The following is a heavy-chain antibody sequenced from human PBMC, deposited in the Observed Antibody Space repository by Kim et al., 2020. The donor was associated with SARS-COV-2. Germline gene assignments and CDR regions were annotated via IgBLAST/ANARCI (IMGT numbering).Heavy chain of an antibody. CDR2: IKSKTDGGTT. J-gene: IGHJ2*01. CDR1: GFTFSNAW. D-gene: IGHD5-18*01. V-gene: IGHV3-15*01. CDR3: TTAWGTAMVMGYWYFDL. Sequence: GGSLRLSCAASGFTFSNAWMSWVRQAPGKGLEWVGRIKSKTDGGTTDYAAPVKGRFTISRDDSKNTLYLQMNSLKTEDTAVYYCTTAWGTAMVMGYWYFDLWGHGTLVTVSS.